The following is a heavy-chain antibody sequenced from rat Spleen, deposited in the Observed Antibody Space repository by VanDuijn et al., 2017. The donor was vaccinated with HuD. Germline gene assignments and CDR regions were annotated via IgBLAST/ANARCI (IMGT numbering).Heavy chain of an antibody. CDR1: GFTFNNYW. CDR2: ISPSGGST. J-gene: IGHJ2*01. D-gene: IGHD1-12*01. V-gene: IGHV5-31*01. CDR3: ASQRTMID. Sequence: EVQLVESGGGLVQPGRSLKLSCVASGFTFNNYWMTWIRQAPGKGLEWVASISPSGGSTFYRDSVKGRFTISRDNAKSTLYLQMNSLRSEDTATYYCASQRTMIDWGQGVMVTVSS.